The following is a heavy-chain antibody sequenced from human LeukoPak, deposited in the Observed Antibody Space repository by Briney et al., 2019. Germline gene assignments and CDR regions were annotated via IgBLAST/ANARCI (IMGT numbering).Heavy chain of an antibody. V-gene: IGHV3-30-3*01. Sequence: GGSLRLSCAASGFTFSSYAMHWVRQAPGKGLEWVAVISYDGSNKYYADSVKGRFTISRDNSKNTLYLQMNSLRAEDTAVYYCARGSLWFGELYEGWGQGTLVTVSS. CDR2: ISYDGSNK. CDR1: GFTFSSYA. J-gene: IGHJ4*02. CDR3: ARGSLWFGELYEG. D-gene: IGHD3-10*01.